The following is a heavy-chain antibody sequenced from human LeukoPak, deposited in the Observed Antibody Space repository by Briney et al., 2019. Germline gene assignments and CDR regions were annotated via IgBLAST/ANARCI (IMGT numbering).Heavy chain of an antibody. CDR2: ISGSGGST. V-gene: IGHV3-23*01. J-gene: IGHJ4*02. Sequence: PGGSLRLSCAASGFTFSSYAMSEVRQAPGKGVEWVSAISGSGGSTYYADSVKGRFTISRDNSKNTLYLQMNSLRAEDTAVYYCAKDRYVGSGSYFFDYWGQGTLVTVSS. D-gene: IGHD3-10*01. CDR3: AKDRYVGSGSYFFDY. CDR1: GFTFSSYA.